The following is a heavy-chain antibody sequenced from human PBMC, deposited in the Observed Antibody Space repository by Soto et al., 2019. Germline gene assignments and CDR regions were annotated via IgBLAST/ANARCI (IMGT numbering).Heavy chain of an antibody. Sequence: QVQLQESGPVLLKPSEPLSLTCSFSAGSISRYYWGWVRQSPGEGLEWIAYIYYSAGASYNPALRRVVTICVATSTNQIALMLRSVTDAATVKYYWVASLESQDMESFDDWGQGTMVTVTS. J-gene: IGHJ4*02. CDR2: IYYSAGA. D-gene: IGHD3-3*01. V-gene: IGHV4-59*12. CDR1: AGSISRYY. CDR3: VASLESQDMESFDD.